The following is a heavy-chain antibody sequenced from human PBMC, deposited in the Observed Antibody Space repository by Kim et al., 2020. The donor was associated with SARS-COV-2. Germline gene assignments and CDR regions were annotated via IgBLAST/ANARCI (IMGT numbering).Heavy chain of an antibody. V-gene: IGHV4-4*07. CDR1: GGSISSYY. CDR2: IYTSWIT. Sequence: SETLSLTCTVSGGSISSYYWISIQQAAGKGLELVGRIYTSWITNYNPYLKSRFAMSVNTSKNQFSLKLSSMTAAATAGYFCAIAYNYNRDYYYLIDVWG. CDR3: AIAYNYNRDYYYLIDV. D-gene: IGHD1-20*01. J-gene: IGHJ6*03.